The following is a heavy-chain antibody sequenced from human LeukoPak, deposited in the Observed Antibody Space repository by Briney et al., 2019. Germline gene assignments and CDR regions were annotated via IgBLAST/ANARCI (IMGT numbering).Heavy chain of an antibody. CDR3: AKDLHGGYSSDY. CDR2: IGYEGVHK. CDR1: GFTFNNFG. D-gene: IGHD4-23*01. Sequence: GGSLRLSCAASGFTFNNFGRHWVRQAPGKGLEWVSFIGYEGVHKYYADSVKGRFTISEDNSKATLYLQMNSLRPEDTAVYYCAKDLHGGYSSDYWGQGTLVTVFS. J-gene: IGHJ4*02. V-gene: IGHV3-30*02.